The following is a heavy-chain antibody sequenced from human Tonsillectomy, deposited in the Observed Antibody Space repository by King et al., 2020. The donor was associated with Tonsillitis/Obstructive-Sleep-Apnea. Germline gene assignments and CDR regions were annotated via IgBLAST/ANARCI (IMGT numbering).Heavy chain of an antibody. CDR3: ATSFTQFSFDY. J-gene: IGHJ4*02. CDR1: GFTFSSYE. Sequence: QLVQSGGGLVQPGGSLRLSCAASGFTFSSYEMNWVRQAPGKGLEWVSYISSSGSTIYYADSVKGRFTIPRDNAKNSLYLQMNSLRAEDTAVYYCATSFTQFSFDYWGQGTLVTVSS. CDR2: ISSSGSTI. V-gene: IGHV3-48*03.